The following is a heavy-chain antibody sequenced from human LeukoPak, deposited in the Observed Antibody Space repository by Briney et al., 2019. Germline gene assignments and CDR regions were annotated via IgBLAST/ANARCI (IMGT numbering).Heavy chain of an antibody. CDR1: GFTFSNYN. Sequence: GGSLRLSCAASGFTFSNYNMNWVRQAPGKGLEWVSSISSTSDYIYYADSVKGRFTISRDNAKNSLYLQMNSLRAEDTAVYYCARDLYGDYSFDYWGQGTLVTVSS. J-gene: IGHJ4*02. CDR2: ISSTSDYI. CDR3: ARDLYGDYSFDY. D-gene: IGHD4-17*01. V-gene: IGHV3-21*01.